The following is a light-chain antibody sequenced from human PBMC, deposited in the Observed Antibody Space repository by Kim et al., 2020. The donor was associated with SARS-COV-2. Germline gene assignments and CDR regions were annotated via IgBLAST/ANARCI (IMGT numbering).Light chain of an antibody. Sequence: PPGDRAPLSCRASQSVSSSYLAWYQQKPGQAPRLLIYGASSRATGIPDRFSGSGSGTDFTLTISRLEPEDFAVYYCQQYGSSPLTFGGGTKVDIK. V-gene: IGKV3-20*01. CDR3: QQYGSSPLT. CDR1: QSVSSSY. J-gene: IGKJ4*01. CDR2: GAS.